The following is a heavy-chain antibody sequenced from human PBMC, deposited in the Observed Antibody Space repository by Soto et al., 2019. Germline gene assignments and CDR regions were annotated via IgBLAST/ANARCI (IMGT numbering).Heavy chain of an antibody. V-gene: IGHV4-30-4*01. CDR3: ARALIQLWPHYYYGMDV. CDR2: TYYSGTT. D-gene: IGHD5-18*01. J-gene: IGHJ6*02. Sequence: SETLSLTCTVSGGSISSGDYYWSWIRQPPGKGLEWIGYTYYSGTTYYNPSLKSRVTISVDTSKNQFSLKVNSVTAADTAVYYCARALIQLWPHYYYGMDVWGQGTTVTVSS. CDR1: GGSISSGDYY.